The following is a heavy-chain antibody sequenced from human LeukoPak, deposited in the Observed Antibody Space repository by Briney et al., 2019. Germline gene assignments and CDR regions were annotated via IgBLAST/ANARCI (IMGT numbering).Heavy chain of an antibody. D-gene: IGHD3-3*01. CDR3: ARGPRITIFGVVMANDAFDI. CDR2: ISPESGGT. V-gene: IGHV1-2*02. Sequence: GASVKVSCKASGYTFADYYMHWVRQAPGQGLEWMGWISPESGGTNYTQNFQGRVTMTRDTSISTAYMELSRLRFDDTVVYYCARGPRITIFGVVMANDAFDIWGQGTMVTVSS. CDR1: GYTFADYY. J-gene: IGHJ3*02.